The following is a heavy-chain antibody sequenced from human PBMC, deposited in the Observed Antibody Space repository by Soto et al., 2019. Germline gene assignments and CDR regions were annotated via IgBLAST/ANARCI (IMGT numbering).Heavy chain of an antibody. J-gene: IGHJ4*02. CDR1: GGTFSSYT. CDR2: IIPILGIA. CDR3: AREIIKGSKPGAFDY. V-gene: IGHV1-69*04. Sequence: SVKVSCKASGGTFSSYTISWVRQAPGQGLEWMGRIIPILGIANYAQKFQGRVTITADKSTSTAYMELSSLRSEDTAVYYCAREIIKGSKPGAFDYWGQGTLVTVSS. D-gene: IGHD3-10*01.